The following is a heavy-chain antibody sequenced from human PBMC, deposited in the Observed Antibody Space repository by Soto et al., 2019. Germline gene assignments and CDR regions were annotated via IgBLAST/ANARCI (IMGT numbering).Heavy chain of an antibody. CDR3: GRGRIAVAGTSRSEMATIQLYYFDY. D-gene: IGHD6-19*01. CDR1: GFTFSSYS. J-gene: IGHJ4*02. Sequence: GGSLRLSCAASGFTFSSYSMNWVRQAPGKGLEWVTSISSSSSYIYYADSVKGRFTISRDNAKNSLYLQMNSLRAEDTAVYYCGRGRIAVAGTSRSEMATIQLYYFDYWGQGTLVTVSS. V-gene: IGHV3-21*01. CDR2: ISSSSSYI.